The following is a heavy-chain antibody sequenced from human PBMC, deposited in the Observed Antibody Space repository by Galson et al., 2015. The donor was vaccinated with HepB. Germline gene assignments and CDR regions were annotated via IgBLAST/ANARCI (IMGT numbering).Heavy chain of an antibody. CDR3: ATSGLSGNWFDP. V-gene: IGHV3-30-3*01. CDR1: GFTFSSYA. D-gene: IGHD3-10*01. CDR2: ISYDGSNK. Sequence: SLRLSCAASGFTFSSYAMHWVRQAPGKGLEWVAVISYDGSNKYYADSVKGRFTISRDNSKNTLYLQMNSLRAEDTAVYYCATSGLSGNWFDPWGQGTLVTVSS. J-gene: IGHJ5*02.